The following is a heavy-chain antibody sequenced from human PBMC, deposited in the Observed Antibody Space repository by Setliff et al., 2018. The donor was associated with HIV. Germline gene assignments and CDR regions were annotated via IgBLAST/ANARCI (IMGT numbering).Heavy chain of an antibody. V-gene: IGHV5-51*01. CDR1: GYIFKWNW. J-gene: IGHJ3*01. D-gene: IGHD4-17*01. CDR3: ARRRTSYGDYDDGFDL. CDR2: IYSDDSDT. Sequence: GESLKISCRASGYIFKWNWIAWVRQTPGKGLEYMGIIYSDDSDTRYSPSFQGQVTFSVDRSINTVFLQWNSLKASDTAMYYCARRRTSYGDYDDGFDLWGQGTMVT.